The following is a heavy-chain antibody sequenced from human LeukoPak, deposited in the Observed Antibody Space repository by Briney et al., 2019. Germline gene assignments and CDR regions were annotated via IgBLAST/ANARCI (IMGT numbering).Heavy chain of an antibody. Sequence: ASVEVSCKTSGYTFTGCYMHWVRQAPGQGLEWMGWINPNSGGTNYAEKFQGRVTMTRDTSISTAYMELSRLRSDDTAVYYCARDFRYYGSGIGYWGQGTLVTVSS. J-gene: IGHJ4*02. V-gene: IGHV1-2*02. CDR1: GYTFTGCY. CDR3: ARDFRYYGSGIGY. D-gene: IGHD3-10*01. CDR2: INPNSGGT.